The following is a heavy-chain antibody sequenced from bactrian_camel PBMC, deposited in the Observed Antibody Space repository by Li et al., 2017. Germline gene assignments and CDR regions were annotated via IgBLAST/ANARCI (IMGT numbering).Heavy chain of an antibody. D-gene: IGHD2*01. J-gene: IGHJ6*01. Sequence: HVQLVESGGGSVQVGGSLKLSCYTTLSTYATNSMGWFRQAAGGEREGVAGIERDGKAIYADSVKGRFTISKDNTKSTLYLQMTSLKPEDSAMYYCAAVCRGTSYCSGSNCLVPGRFGYWGQGTQVTVS. V-gene: IGHV3S53*01. CDR3: AAVCRGTSYCSGSNCLVPGRFGY. CDR1: LSTYATNS. CDR2: IERDGKA.